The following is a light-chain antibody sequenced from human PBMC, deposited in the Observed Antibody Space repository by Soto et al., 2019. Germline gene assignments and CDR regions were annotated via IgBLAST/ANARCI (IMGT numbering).Light chain of an antibody. Sequence: QSALTQPASVSGSPGQSITISCTGTSSDIGGHHFVSWYQQQSGKAPKLVIYEVTDRPSGVSDRFSGSKSGNTASLTISGLQPEDEADYYCTSYTSSSVYVFRTATTVTVL. J-gene: IGLJ1*01. CDR1: SSDIGGHHF. CDR2: EVT. V-gene: IGLV2-14*01. CDR3: TSYTSSSVYV.